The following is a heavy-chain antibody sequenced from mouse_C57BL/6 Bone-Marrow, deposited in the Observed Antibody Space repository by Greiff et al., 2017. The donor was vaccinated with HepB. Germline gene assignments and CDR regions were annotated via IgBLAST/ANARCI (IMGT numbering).Heavy chain of an antibody. J-gene: IGHJ2*01. CDR3: ARDPLCVYY. D-gene: IGHD6-1*01. CDR2: ISDGGSYT. CDR1: GFTFSSYA. V-gene: IGHV5-4*01. Sequence: EVQGVESGGGLVKPGGSLKLSCAASGFTFSSYAMSWVRQTPEKRLEWVANISDGGSYTYYPDNVKGRFTISRDNAKTNLYLQMSHLTSEATAMYYCARDPLCVYYWDQGTALTVSS.